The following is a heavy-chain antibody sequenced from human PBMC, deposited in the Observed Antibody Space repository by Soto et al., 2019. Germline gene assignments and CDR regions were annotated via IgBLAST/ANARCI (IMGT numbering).Heavy chain of an antibody. CDR1: GFTFSSYD. CDR2: IGTAGDT. Sequence: HAGGSLRLSCAASGFTFSSYDMHWVRQATGKGLEWVSAIGTAGDTYYPGSVKGRFTISRENAKNSLYLQMNSLRAGDTAVYYCARGPRRITIFGVAGYYYMDVWGKGTTVTVSS. D-gene: IGHD3-3*01. CDR3: ARGPRRITIFGVAGYYYMDV. J-gene: IGHJ6*03. V-gene: IGHV3-13*01.